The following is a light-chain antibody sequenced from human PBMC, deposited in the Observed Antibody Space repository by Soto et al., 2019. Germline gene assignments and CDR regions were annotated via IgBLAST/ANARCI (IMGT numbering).Light chain of an antibody. Sequence: SYELTQPSSVSVSPGQTASITCSGEKLGDKYACWYQQKPGHSPVLVIYQDNKRPSGIPERFSGSNSGNTATLTISGTQAMDEADYYCQAWDSSTYVFGTGTKLTVL. CDR2: QDN. J-gene: IGLJ1*01. CDR1: KLGDKY. V-gene: IGLV3-1*01. CDR3: QAWDSSTYV.